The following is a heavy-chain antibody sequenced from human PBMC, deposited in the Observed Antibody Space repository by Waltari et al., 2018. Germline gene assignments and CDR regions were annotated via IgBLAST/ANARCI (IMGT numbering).Heavy chain of an antibody. V-gene: IGHV3-53*01. CDR2: IYSGGST. J-gene: IGHJ6*02. CDR3: ARARGNSAASYYYYGMDV. CDR1: GFTVSSNY. Sequence: EVQLVESGGGLIQPGGSLRLSWSASGFTVSSNYMSWVRQAPGKGLEWVSVIYSGGSTYYADSVKGRFTISRDNSKNTLYLQMNSLRAEDTAMYYCARARGNSAASYYYYGMDVWGQGTTVTVSS. D-gene: IGHD4-4*01.